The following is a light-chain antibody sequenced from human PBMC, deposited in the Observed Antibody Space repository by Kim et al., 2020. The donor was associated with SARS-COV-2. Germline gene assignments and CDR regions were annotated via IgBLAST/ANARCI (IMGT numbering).Light chain of an antibody. Sequence: SVSPGESATLACRASQSVSSNLAWYQENPGQAPRLLIYGASTGATGIPARFSGSGSGTEFTLTISSLQSEDFAIYYCQQYNNWPLTFGGGTKLEI. J-gene: IGKJ4*01. CDR1: QSVSSN. CDR3: QQYNNWPLT. CDR2: GAS. V-gene: IGKV3-15*01.